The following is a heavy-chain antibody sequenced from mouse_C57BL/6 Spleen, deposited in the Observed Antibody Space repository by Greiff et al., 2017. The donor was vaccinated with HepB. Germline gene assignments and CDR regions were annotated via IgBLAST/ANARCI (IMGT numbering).Heavy chain of an antibody. J-gene: IGHJ4*01. V-gene: IGHV5-4*01. CDR2: ISDGGSYT. D-gene: IGHD2-4*01. CDR1: GFTFSSYA. CDR3: EREGIKLAMDY. Sequence: EVQVVESGGGLVKPGGSLKLSCAASGFTFSSYAMSWVRQTPEKRLEWVATISDGGSYTYYPDNVKGRFTISRDNAKNNLYLQMNHMKSEDKAMNDCEREGIKLAMDYWGQGTSVTVSS.